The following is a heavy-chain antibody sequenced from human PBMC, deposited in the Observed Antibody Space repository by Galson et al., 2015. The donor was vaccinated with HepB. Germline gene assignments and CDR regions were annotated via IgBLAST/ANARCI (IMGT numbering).Heavy chain of an antibody. CDR1: GFTFSSYS. Sequence: SLRLSCAASGFTFSSYSMNWVRQAPGKGLEWVSSISSSSSYIYYADSVKGRFTISRDNAKNSLYLQMNSLRAEDTAVYYCARDGYDYGDYVYFDYWGQGTLVTVSS. V-gene: IGHV3-21*01. D-gene: IGHD4-17*01. CDR3: ARDGYDYGDYVYFDY. J-gene: IGHJ4*02. CDR2: ISSSSSYI.